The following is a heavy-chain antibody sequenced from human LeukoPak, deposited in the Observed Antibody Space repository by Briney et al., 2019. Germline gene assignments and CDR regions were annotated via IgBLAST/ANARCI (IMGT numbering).Heavy chain of an antibody. D-gene: IGHD3-10*01. CDR2: ISYTGST. J-gene: IGHJ5*02. V-gene: IGHV4-59*01. CDR3: ARDDYRGVTNFDP. Sequence: PSETLSLICTVSGGSISPYFWSWMRQTPGKGLEWIGYISYTGSTNYNPALKSRVTISVDTSKNQFSLQLTSVTAADTAVYYCARDDYRGVTNFDPWGQGTLVTVSS. CDR1: GGSISPYF.